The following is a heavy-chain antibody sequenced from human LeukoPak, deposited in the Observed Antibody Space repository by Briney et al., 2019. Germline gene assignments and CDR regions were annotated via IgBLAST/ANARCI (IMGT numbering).Heavy chain of an antibody. CDR1: GFTFTSYS. D-gene: IGHD5-18*01. V-gene: IGHV3-21*01. CDR3: ARDGIQLWATVDY. J-gene: IGHJ4*02. Sequence: GGSLRLSCAASGFTFTSYSMNWVRQAPGKGLEWVSSISSSSSYIYYADSVKGRFTISRDNAKNSLYLQMNSLRAEDTAVYYCARDGIQLWATVDYWGQGTLVTVSS. CDR2: ISSSSSYI.